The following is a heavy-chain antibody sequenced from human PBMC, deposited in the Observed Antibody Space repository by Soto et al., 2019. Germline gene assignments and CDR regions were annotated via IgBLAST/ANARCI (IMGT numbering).Heavy chain of an antibody. Sequence: QVQLVESGGGVVQPGRSLRLSCAASGFTVSSYGMHWVRQPPGKGLEWVAVISYDGSTTYYADSLKGRFTISRDISKNTLYLQTSSLRVEDTAVYFCATEGPRTSDAFHVWGQGTMVTVSS. CDR3: ATEGPRTSDAFHV. V-gene: IGHV3-30*03. CDR2: ISYDGSTT. J-gene: IGHJ3*01. CDR1: GFTVSSYG.